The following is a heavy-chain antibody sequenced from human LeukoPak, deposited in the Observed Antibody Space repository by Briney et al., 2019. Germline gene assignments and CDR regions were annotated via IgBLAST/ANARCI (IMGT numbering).Heavy chain of an antibody. J-gene: IGHJ4*02. CDR3: ARQGAYYYDSSGYYFGEKVRDY. D-gene: IGHD3-22*01. CDR2: IYYSGST. Sequence: SENLSLTCTVSGGSISSSSYYWGWIRQPPGKGLKWIGSIYYSGSTYYNPSLKSRVTISVDTSKNQFSLKLSSVTAADTAVYYCARQGAYYYDSSGYYFGEKVRDYWGQGTLVTVSS. CDR1: GGSISSSSYY. V-gene: IGHV4-39*01.